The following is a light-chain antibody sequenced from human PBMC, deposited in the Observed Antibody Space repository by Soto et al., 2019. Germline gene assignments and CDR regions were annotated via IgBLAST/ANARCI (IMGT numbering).Light chain of an antibody. CDR1: QSVRSNY. Sequence: EIVLTQSPDTLSLSPGERATLSCRASQSVRSNYLAWYQQKPGQAPWFLIYDASSRATGIPDRFSGSGSGTDFTLTISRLEPEDFAVYYCQQYGSSPLTFGGGTKVEIK. CDR2: DAS. J-gene: IGKJ4*01. V-gene: IGKV3-20*01. CDR3: QQYGSSPLT.